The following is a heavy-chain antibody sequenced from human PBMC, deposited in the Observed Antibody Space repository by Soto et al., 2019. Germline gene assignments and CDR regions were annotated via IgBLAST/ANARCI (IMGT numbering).Heavy chain of an antibody. D-gene: IGHD6-13*01. V-gene: IGHV1-2*04. Sequence: ASVKVSCKASGYTFTVYYMHWVLQAPGQGLEWMGWINPNSGGTNYAQKFQGWVTMTRDTSISTAYMELSRLRSDDTAVYYCARDLDIAAAGSNWFDPWGQGTLVTVS. CDR1: GYTFTVYY. CDR3: ARDLDIAAAGSNWFDP. J-gene: IGHJ5*02. CDR2: INPNSGGT.